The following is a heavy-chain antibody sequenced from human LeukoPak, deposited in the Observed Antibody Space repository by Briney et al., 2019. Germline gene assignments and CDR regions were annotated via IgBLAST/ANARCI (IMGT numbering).Heavy chain of an antibody. Sequence: GESLQISCKGSGYSFTSYWIGWVRQLPGKGLEWMGIIYPGDSDTRYSPSFQGQVTISADKSISTAYLQWSSLKASDTAMYYCARAHMVRGVITNDYWGQGTLVTVSS. CDR2: IYPGDSDT. CDR3: ARAHMVRGVITNDY. D-gene: IGHD3-10*01. J-gene: IGHJ4*02. CDR1: GYSFTSYW. V-gene: IGHV5-51*01.